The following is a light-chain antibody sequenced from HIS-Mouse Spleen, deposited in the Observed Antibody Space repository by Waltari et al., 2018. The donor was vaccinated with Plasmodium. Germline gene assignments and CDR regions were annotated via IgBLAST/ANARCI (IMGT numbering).Light chain of an antibody. CDR1: QGIRND. J-gene: IGKJ2*01. CDR3: LQDYNYPYT. V-gene: IGKV1-6*01. CDR2: AAS. Sequence: AIQMTQSTSSLSASVGTRITLTCRASQGIRNDLSWYQQKPGKAPKLLIPAASSLQSGVPSRFSGSGSGTDFTLTISSLQPEDFATYYCLQDYNYPYTFGQGTKLEIK.